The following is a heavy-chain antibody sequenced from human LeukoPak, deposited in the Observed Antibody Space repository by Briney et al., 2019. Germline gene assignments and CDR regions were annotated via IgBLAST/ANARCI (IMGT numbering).Heavy chain of an antibody. V-gene: IGHV3-74*01. J-gene: IGHJ5*02. Sequence: GGSLRLSCAASGFTFSSYWMHWVRQAPGKGLVWVSRINSDGSSTSYADSVKGRFTISRDNAKNSLYLQMNSLRAEDTAVYYCARAPEVTNWNDVSWLDPWGQGTLVTVSS. CDR3: ARAPEVTNWNDVSWLDP. CDR2: INSDGSST. D-gene: IGHD1-20*01. CDR1: GFTFSSYW.